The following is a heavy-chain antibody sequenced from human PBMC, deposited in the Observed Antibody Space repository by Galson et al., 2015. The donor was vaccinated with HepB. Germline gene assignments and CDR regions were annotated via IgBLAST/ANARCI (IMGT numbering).Heavy chain of an antibody. CDR1: GFTFNSYG. J-gene: IGHJ6*02. CDR3: AKDERCSGGSRYSGFPPYYYGMDV. CDR2: ISYDGSNK. D-gene: IGHD2-15*01. Sequence: SLRLSCAASGFTFNSYGMHWVRQAPGKGLEWVAVISYDGSNKYYADSVKGRFTISRDNSKNTLYLQMNSLRAEDTAVYYCAKDERCSGGSRYSGFPPYYYGMDVWGQGTTVTVSS. V-gene: IGHV3-30*18.